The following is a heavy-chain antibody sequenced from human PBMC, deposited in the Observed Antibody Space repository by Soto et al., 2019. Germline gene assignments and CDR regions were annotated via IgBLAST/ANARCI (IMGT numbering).Heavy chain of an antibody. CDR1: GYTFTSYY. CDR2: ISPSSGGT. Sequence: QVQLVQSGAEVKKPGASVRVSCKASGYTFTSYYIHWVRQAPGQGPEWMGMISPSSGGTDYAQKSQXXXTXXRDTSTSTVYMELSSLRSEDTAVYFCTRSIITTAGTDAFDLWGQGTLVTVSS. D-gene: IGHD6-13*01. V-gene: IGHV1-46*03. J-gene: IGHJ3*01. CDR3: TRSIITTAGTDAFDL.